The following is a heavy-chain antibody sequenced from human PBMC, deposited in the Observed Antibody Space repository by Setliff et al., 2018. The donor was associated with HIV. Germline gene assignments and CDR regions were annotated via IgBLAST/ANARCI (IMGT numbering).Heavy chain of an antibody. Sequence: SETLSLTCTVSGGSISSHYWSWIRQPPGKGLEWIGGIYYSGSTNYNPSLKSRVTLSLDTSKNQFSLKLTSVTAADTAVYYCARGHCSGTNCYGVDYYGMDVWGQGTTVTVSS. D-gene: IGHD2-2*01. CDR3: ARGHCSGTNCYGVDYYGMDV. J-gene: IGHJ6*02. CDR1: GGSISSHY. CDR2: IYYSGST. V-gene: IGHV4-59*11.